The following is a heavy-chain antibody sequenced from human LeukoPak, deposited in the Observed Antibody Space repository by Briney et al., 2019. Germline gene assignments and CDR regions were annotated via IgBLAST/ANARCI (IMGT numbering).Heavy chain of an antibody. D-gene: IGHD1-26*01. CDR1: GFTFSDYY. J-gene: IGHJ4*02. Sequence: TGGSPRLSCAASGFTFSDYYMSWIRQAPGKGLEWVSSISSSSSYIYYADSVKGRFTISRDNAKNSLYLQMNSLRAEDTAVYYCARALPAGWEEATAFDYWGQGTLVTVSS. CDR2: ISSSSSYI. CDR3: ARALPAGWEEATAFDY. V-gene: IGHV3-11*06.